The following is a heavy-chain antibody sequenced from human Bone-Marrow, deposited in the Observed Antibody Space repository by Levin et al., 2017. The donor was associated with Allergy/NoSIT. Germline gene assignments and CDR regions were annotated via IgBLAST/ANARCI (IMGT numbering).Heavy chain of an antibody. CDR2: IDPRDSNT. D-gene: IGHD3-10*01. Sequence: GESLKISCKASGYTFTSYWISWVRQMPGRGLEWMSKIDPRDSNTNYSPSFEGRVIVSVDKSITTAYLQWTSLTASDTAMYFCATGPDGSGRMNFWGQGTLVTVSS. V-gene: IGHV5-10-1*01. J-gene: IGHJ4*02. CDR1: GYTFTSYW. CDR3: ATGPDGSGRMNF.